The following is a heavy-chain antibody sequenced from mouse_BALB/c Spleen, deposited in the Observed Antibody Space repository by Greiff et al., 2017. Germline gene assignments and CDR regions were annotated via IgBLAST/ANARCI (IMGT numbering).Heavy chain of an antibody. CDR1: GFSLTSYG. CDR2: IWSDGST. J-gene: IGHJ2*01. CDR3: ARQDDGYYYFDY. Sequence: VKLMESGPDLVAPSQSLSITCTVSGFSLTSYGVHWVRQPPGKGLEWLVVIWSDGSTTYNSALKSRLSISKDNSKSQVFLKMNSLQTDDTAMYYCARQDDGYYYFDYWGQGTTLTVSS. D-gene: IGHD2-3*01. V-gene: IGHV2-6-2*01.